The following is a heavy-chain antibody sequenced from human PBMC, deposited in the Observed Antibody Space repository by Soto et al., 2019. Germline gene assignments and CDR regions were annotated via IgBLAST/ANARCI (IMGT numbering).Heavy chain of an antibody. CDR1: GGSFSGYY. CDR3: ARGTREGWYFDL. Sequence: QVQLQQWGAGLLKPSETLSLTCAVYGGSFSGYYWSWIRQPPGKGLEWIGEVNHSGSTNYNPSLKSRVAISVDTSKNQFSLKLSSVTAADTAVYYCARGTREGWYFDLWGRGTLVTGSS. V-gene: IGHV4-34*01. J-gene: IGHJ2*01. CDR2: VNHSGST.